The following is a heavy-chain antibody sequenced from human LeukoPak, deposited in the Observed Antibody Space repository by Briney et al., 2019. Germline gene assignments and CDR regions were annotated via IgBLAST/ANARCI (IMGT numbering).Heavy chain of an antibody. D-gene: IGHD3-9*01. Sequence: SETLSLTCTVSGGSISSYYWSWIRQPPGKGLEWIGYIYYSGSTNYNPSLKSRVTISIDTSKNQFSLKLSSVTAADTAVCYCASGDVLRYFALDYWGQGTLVTVSS. CDR2: IYYSGST. V-gene: IGHV4-59*01. CDR3: ASGDVLRYFALDY. CDR1: GGSISSYY. J-gene: IGHJ4*02.